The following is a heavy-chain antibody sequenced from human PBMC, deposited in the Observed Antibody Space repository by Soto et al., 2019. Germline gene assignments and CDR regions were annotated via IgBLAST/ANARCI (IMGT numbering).Heavy chain of an antibody. CDR1: GASISSHY. CDR2: IHYSGSN. J-gene: IGHJ5*02. V-gene: IGHV4-59*11. D-gene: IGHD6-19*01. CDR3: MRSYSSGWYNWFHP. Sequence: SETLSLTCTVSGASISSHYWSWVRQPPGKGLEWIGYIHYSGSNRYDPSLTSRVDSSLDPYKEHFSLSLRSVTAADTATYYCMRSYSSGWYNWFHPWGQGNQVT.